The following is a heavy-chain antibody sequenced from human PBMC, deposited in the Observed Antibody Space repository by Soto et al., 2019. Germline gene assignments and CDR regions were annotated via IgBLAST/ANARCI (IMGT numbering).Heavy chain of an antibody. CDR2: IFYTGVT. Sequence: QVQLQESGPGLVKPSETLSLTCSVSGGSVSNASFYWTWIRQAPGTGLEYIGYIFYTGVTNYNPSLSSRGTISLDTSKIHFSLELNSMTAADTAVYYCVRVLDSSWYADLWGRGTLVTVSS. CDR3: VRVLDSSWYADL. V-gene: IGHV4-61*03. CDR1: GGSVSNASFY. D-gene: IGHD3-22*01. J-gene: IGHJ2*01.